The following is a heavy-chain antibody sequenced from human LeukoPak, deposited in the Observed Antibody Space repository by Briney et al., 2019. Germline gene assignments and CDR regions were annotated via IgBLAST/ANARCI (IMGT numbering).Heavy chain of an antibody. CDR3: CKSLGLSLAEFLFDP. CDR2: ISAYNGNT. D-gene: IGHD3-10*01. V-gene: IGHV1-18*01. J-gene: IGHJ5*02. CDR1: GYTFTSYG. Sequence: ASVKVSCKASGYTFTSYGISWVPQAPEQGLEWMGWISAYNGNTNYAQKLQGRVTMTTDTSTSTACMGLRSLRSDDTAVYHFCKSLGLSLAEFLFDPWGQRTLVTVSS.